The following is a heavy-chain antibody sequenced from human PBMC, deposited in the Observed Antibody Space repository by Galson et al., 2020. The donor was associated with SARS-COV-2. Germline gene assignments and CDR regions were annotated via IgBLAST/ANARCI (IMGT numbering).Heavy chain of an antibody. Sequence: SETLSLTCAVYGGSFSGYYWSWIRQPPGKGLEWIGEINHSGSTNYNPSIKSRVTISVDTSKNQFSLKLSSVTAADTAVYYCARAGYSSSWYGVRRWFDPWGQGTLVTVSS. D-gene: IGHD6-13*01. V-gene: IGHV4-34*01. CDR3: ARAGYSSSWYGVRRWFDP. CDR2: INHSGST. J-gene: IGHJ5*02. CDR1: GGSFSGYY.